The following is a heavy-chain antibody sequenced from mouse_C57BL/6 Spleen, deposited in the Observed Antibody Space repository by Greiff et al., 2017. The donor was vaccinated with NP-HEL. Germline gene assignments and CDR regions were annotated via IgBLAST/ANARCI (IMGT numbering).Heavy chain of an antibody. CDR2: ISDGGSYT. V-gene: IGHV5-4*01. CDR1: GFTFSSYA. Sequence: DVQLVESGGGLVKPGGSLKLSCAASGFTFSSYAMSWVRQTPEKRLEWVATISDGGSYTYYPDNVKGRFTISRDNAKNNLYLQMSHLKSEDTAMYYGARDKTAQATSFAYWGQGTLVTVSA. J-gene: IGHJ3*01. CDR3: ARDKTAQATSFAY. D-gene: IGHD3-2*02.